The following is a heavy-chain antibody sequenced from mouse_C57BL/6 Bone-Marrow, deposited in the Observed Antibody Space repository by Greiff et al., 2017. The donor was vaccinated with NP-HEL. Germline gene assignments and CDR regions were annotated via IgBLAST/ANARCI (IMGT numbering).Heavy chain of an antibody. V-gene: IGHV1-64*01. D-gene: IGHD1-1*01. Sequence: QVQLQQSGAELVKPGASVKLSCKASGYTFTSYWMHWVKQRPGQGLEWIGMIHPNSGSTNYNEKFKSKATLTVDKSSSTAYMQLSSLTSEDSAVYYCAREDSYYYGSRHYWYFDVWGTGTTVTVSS. CDR2: IHPNSGST. CDR3: AREDSYYYGSRHYWYFDV. CDR1: GYTFTSYW. J-gene: IGHJ1*03.